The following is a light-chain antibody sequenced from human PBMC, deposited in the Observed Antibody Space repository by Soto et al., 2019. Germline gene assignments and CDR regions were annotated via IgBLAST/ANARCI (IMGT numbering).Light chain of an antibody. CDR2: SAP. CDR1: QSVSINY. V-gene: IGKV3-20*01. J-gene: IGKJ1*01. Sequence: EIVLTPSPGTLSLSPGERATLSCRARQSVSINYMTWYQQNPGPAPRRLVFSAPSRATGIRDTFSGSGSGTDFTLTISRLEPEDVSVYYCQQYGSSPSTFGQGTKV. CDR3: QQYGSSPST.